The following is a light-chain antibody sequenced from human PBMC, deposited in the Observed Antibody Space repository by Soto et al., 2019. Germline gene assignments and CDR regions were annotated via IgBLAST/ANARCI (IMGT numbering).Light chain of an antibody. CDR1: NIGSKS. V-gene: IGLV3-21*02. CDR3: QVWDSSSGVI. CDR2: DDR. J-gene: IGLJ2*01. Sequence: SYELTQTSSVSVAPGQTARISCGENNIGSKSVHWYQQKPGQAPVLVVSDDRDRPPGIPERLSGSKSRNTASLTISRVEAGDEADYFCQVWDSSSGVIFGGGTKLTVL.